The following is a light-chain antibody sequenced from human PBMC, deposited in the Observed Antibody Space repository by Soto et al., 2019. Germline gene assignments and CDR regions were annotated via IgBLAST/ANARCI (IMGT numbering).Light chain of an antibody. V-gene: IGLV7-46*01. CDR1: TGAVASGHY. CDR3: SLSFSGAQI. Sequence: QTVVTQEPSLTVSPGGTVTLTCGSSTGAVASGHYPYWFQQKPGQAPRTLIYDTSNKHSWTPARFSGSLLGGKAALTLSGAQPEDEADYHCSLSFSGAQIFGGGTKLTVL. J-gene: IGLJ2*01. CDR2: DTS.